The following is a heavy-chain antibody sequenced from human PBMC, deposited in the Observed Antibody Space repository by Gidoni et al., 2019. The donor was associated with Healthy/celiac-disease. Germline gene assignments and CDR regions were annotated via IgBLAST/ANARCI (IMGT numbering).Heavy chain of an antibody. V-gene: IGHV3-23*01. D-gene: IGHD4-17*01. CDR2: MSGSGGST. CDR3: AKGLHYGGNPYYYGMDV. Sequence: EVQLLESGGGLVQPGGSLRLSCAASGFTFSSYAMSWVRQAPGKGLEWVSAMSGSGGSTYYEDSVKGRFTISRDNSKNTLYLQMNSLRAEDTAVYYCAKGLHYGGNPYYYGMDVWGQGTTVTVSS. CDR1: GFTFSSYA. J-gene: IGHJ6*02.